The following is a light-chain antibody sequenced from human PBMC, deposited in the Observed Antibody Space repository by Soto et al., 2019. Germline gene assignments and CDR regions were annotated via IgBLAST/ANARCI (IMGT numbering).Light chain of an antibody. J-gene: IGKJ2*01. CDR2: DAS. CDR3: QQYKSAT. Sequence: DIPMTQSPSTLSASVGDRVTITCRASQSISDWLAWYQQIPGKAPKLLIYDASTLQSGVPSRFSGSGSGTEFTLTISSLQPDDSATYFCQQYKSATFGQGTKLEIE. V-gene: IGKV1-5*01. CDR1: QSISDW.